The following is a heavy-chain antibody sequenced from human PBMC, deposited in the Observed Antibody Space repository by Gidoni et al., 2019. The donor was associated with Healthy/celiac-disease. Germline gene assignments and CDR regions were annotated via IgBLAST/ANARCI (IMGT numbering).Heavy chain of an antibody. CDR1: GDSFSGYY. Sequence: QVQLQQWGAGLLKPSETLSLTCAVYGDSFSGYYWSWIRQPPGKGLEWIGEINHSGSTNYNPSLKSRVNISVDTSKNQFSLKLSSVTAADTAVYYCARLRIVGATHEGFDPWGQGTLVTVSS. D-gene: IGHD1-26*01. V-gene: IGHV4-34*01. CDR2: INHSGST. CDR3: ARLRIVGATHEGFDP. J-gene: IGHJ5*02.